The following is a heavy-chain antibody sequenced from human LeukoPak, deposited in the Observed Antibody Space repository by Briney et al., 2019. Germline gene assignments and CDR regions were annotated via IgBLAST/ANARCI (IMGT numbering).Heavy chain of an antibody. J-gene: IGHJ3*02. CDR1: GFTFSSFE. CDR3: AKDQLVDTAMEAFDI. D-gene: IGHD5-18*01. CDR2: ISGSGGST. Sequence: PGGSLRLSCAASGFTFSSFEMNWVRQAPGKGLEWVSAISGSGGSTYYADSVKGRFTISRDNSKNTLYLQMNSLRAEDTAVYYCAKDQLVDTAMEAFDIWGQGTMVTVSS. V-gene: IGHV3-23*01.